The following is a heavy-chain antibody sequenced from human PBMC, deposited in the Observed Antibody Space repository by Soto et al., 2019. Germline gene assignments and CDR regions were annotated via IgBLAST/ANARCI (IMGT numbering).Heavy chain of an antibody. J-gene: IGHJ4*02. CDR3: ARKTDSAGDEDF. Sequence: EVRLVQTGGALIQPGGSLRLSCAVSGFSVRDNYMFWVRQAPGKGLEWVSLIYSGGGTDYADSVQGRFTISRDNSKNTLFLQMNSLRVEDTAVYYCARKTDSAGDEDFWGQGTLVTVSS. D-gene: IGHD2-21*01. V-gene: IGHV3-53*02. CDR2: IYSGGGT. CDR1: GFSVRDNY.